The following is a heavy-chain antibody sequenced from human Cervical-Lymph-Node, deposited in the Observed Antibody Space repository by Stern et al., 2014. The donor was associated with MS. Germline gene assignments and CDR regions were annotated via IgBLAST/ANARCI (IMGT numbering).Heavy chain of an antibody. D-gene: IGHD2-2*01. V-gene: IGHV4-31*03. CDR2: IYHSGST. Sequence: QVQLQESGPGLVTPSQTLSLTCTVSGDSISSGGYFWSWIRQHPGKGLEWIGYIYHSGSTYYNPSLKSRVTISVDTSKNQFSLNLSSVTAADTAVYYCARKGAIVPAAIENWFDSWGQGTLVTVSS. CDR3: ARKGAIVPAAIENWFDS. J-gene: IGHJ5*01. CDR1: GDSISSGGYF.